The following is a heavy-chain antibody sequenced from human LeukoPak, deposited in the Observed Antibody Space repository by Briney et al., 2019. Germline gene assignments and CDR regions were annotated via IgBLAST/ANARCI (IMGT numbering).Heavy chain of an antibody. D-gene: IGHD6-6*01. CDR1: GYMFSNYW. Sequence: GESLKISCKGSGYMFSNYWIGWVRQMPGKSLEWMGTIYPGDSDTTYSPSLQGQVTISADKSISTAYLQWNSLKASDTAMYFCARQPSSSSRVDFWGQGPLVTVS. J-gene: IGHJ4*02. CDR3: ARQPSSSSRVDF. V-gene: IGHV5-51*01. CDR2: IYPGDSDT.